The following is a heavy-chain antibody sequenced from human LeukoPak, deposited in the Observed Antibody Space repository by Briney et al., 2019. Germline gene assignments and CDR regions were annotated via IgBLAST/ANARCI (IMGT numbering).Heavy chain of an antibody. J-gene: IGHJ4*02. V-gene: IGHV3-23*01. CDR1: GFTFSNYA. CDR2: INDSGGST. Sequence: PGGSLRLSCAASGFTFSNYAMSWVRQAPGKGLEWVSAINDSGGSTYYADSVKGRFTISRDNSKNTPYLQMNSLRAEDTAVYYCARGFGRFDYWGQGTLVTVSS. D-gene: IGHD3-10*01. CDR3: ARGFGRFDY.